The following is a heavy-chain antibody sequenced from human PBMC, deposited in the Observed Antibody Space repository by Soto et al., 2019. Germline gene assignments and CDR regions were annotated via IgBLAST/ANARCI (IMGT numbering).Heavy chain of an antibody. D-gene: IGHD3-22*01. CDR1: GGSISSGGYY. CDR3: ARMADYFDSSGYYQERDY. CDR2: IHYSGNT. J-gene: IGHJ4*02. V-gene: IGHV4-31*03. Sequence: QVQLQESGPGLVKPSQTLSLTCTVSGGSISSGGYYWSWIRQHPGKGLEWIGYIHYSGNTYYNPSLKSRVTISVDTSNSQFSLKLSSVTAADTAVYYCARMADYFDSSGYYQERDYWGQGTLVTVSS.